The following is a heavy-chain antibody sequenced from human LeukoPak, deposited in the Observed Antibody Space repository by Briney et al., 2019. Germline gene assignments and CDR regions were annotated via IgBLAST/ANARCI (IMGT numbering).Heavy chain of an antibody. D-gene: IGHD3-3*01. CDR2: IKSKTDNGTI. CDR1: GITVSNVW. J-gene: IGHJ6*03. Sequence: KPGGSLRLSCVASGITVSNVWMSWVRQGTGKGLEWIGRIKSKTDNGTIDYAAPVRGRFTISRDDSENTLYLQMSSLKTEDTAVYYCTTDRLDFWSGYANYYYYYYMDVWGKGTTVTVSS. V-gene: IGHV3-15*01. CDR3: TTDRLDFWSGYANYYYYYYMDV.